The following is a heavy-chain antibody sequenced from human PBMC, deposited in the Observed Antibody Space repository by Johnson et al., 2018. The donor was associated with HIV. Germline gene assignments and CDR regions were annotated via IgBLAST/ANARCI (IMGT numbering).Heavy chain of an antibody. V-gene: IGHV3-30*18. D-gene: IGHD1-26*01. J-gene: IGHJ3*02. Sequence: QVQLVESGGNLVQPGGSLRLSCAASGFTFSSYGMHWVRQAPAKGLEWVAVISYDGSDKYYADSVKGRLTISRDSSTNTLYLERNSLRAEDTAVYYFAKERYMGSTTLADAFDIWGQGTMVTVSS. CDR2: ISYDGSDK. CDR3: AKERYMGSTTLADAFDI. CDR1: GFTFSSYG.